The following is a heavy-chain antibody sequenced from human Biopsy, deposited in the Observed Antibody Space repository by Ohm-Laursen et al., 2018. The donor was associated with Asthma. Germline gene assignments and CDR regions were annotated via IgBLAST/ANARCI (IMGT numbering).Heavy chain of an antibody. J-gene: IGHJ4*02. CDR3: SREEPTSGWYQGSILR. V-gene: IGHV3-30*03. Sequence: SLRLSCAASGFVFSQCGMHWVRQGPGKGLEWVALVSSDGHNKYYADSVKGRSTISRDNSKNTLYLQMNSLRAEDTAVYYCSREEPTSGWYQGSILRWGQGTLVTVSS. CDR1: GFVFSQCG. CDR2: VSSDGHNK. D-gene: IGHD6-19*01.